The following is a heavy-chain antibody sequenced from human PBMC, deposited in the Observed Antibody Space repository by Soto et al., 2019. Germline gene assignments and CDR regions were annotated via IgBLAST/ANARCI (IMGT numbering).Heavy chain of an antibody. Sequence: SLRLSCAASGVTFRIYAMTWVRQAPGRGPEWVSTVSGGGATTYYADSVKGRFTISRDNSENTVFLHMSSLRAEDTAVYYCEKIPYSYGSLYSFDYWGPGTLVPVYS. CDR2: VSGGGATT. J-gene: IGHJ4*01. CDR1: GVTFRIYA. D-gene: IGHD5-18*01. V-gene: IGHV3-23*01. CDR3: EKIPYSYGSLYSFDY.